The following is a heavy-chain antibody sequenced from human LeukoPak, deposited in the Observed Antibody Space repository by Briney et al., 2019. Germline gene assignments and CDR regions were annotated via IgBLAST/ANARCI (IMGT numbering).Heavy chain of an antibody. D-gene: IGHD2-21*02. Sequence: PGGSLRLSCEASGFIFSAYEFNWVRQAPGNGLEWVSYISPSGSSVYYADSVKGRFTISRDDAKNSVYLQMNSLRAEDTALYYCARETSHCGGDCYDYWGQGALVTVSS. CDR3: ARETSHCGGDCYDY. J-gene: IGHJ4*02. CDR2: ISPSGSSV. V-gene: IGHV3-48*03. CDR1: GFIFSAYE.